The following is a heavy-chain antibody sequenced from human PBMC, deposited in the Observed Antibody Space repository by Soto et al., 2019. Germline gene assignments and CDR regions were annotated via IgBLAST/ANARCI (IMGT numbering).Heavy chain of an antibody. CDR2: INAGNGNT. Sequence: GASVKVSCKASGYTFTSYAMHWVRQAPGQRLEWMGWINAGNGNTKYSQKFQGRVTITRDTSASTAYMELSSLRSEDTAVYYCARTDVVVVAATTSFDYWGQGXLVTVSS. V-gene: IGHV1-3*01. CDR1: GYTFTSYA. D-gene: IGHD2-15*01. J-gene: IGHJ4*02. CDR3: ARTDVVVVAATTSFDY.